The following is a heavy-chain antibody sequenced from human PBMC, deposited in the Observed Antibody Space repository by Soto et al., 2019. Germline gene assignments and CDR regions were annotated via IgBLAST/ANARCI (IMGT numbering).Heavy chain of an antibody. CDR2: IYSGGST. Sequence: EVQLVESGGGLVQPGGSLRLSCAASGFTVSSNYMSWVRQAPGKGLEWVAVIYSGGSTYYADSMKGRFIISRDNSENTLFLQMNSLRAEDTAVYYCGRDKAEGATDYWGQGTLVTVS. CDR1: GFTVSSNY. CDR3: GRDKAEGATDY. V-gene: IGHV3-66*01. D-gene: IGHD1-26*01. J-gene: IGHJ4*02.